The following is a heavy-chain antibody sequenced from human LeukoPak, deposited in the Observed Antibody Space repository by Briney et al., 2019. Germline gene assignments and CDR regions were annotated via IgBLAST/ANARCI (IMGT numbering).Heavy chain of an antibody. Sequence: SSETLSLTCAVYGGSFSVYYWSWIRQAPGKGLEWIGEIIQSGVTNYNPSLKSRATISIDTSKNQFSLKLSSVTAADTAVYSCARGNRAGYNFDYWGQGALVTVSS. J-gene: IGHJ4*02. CDR1: GGSFSVYY. V-gene: IGHV4-34*01. CDR3: ARGNRAGYNFDY. D-gene: IGHD5-24*01. CDR2: IIQSGVT.